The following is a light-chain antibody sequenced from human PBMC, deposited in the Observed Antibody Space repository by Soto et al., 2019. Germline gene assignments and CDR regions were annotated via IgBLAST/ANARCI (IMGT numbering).Light chain of an antibody. CDR2: DVS. Sequence: QSVLTQPASGSGSPSQSFTISCTGTSSDVGGYNYVSWYQHHPGKAPKLMIFDVSNRPSGVSNRFSGSKSGNTASLTISGLQPEDEADYYCSSYTTSNTRQIVFGTGTKVTVL. J-gene: IGLJ1*01. CDR1: SSDVGGYNY. V-gene: IGLV2-14*03. CDR3: SSYTTSNTRQIV.